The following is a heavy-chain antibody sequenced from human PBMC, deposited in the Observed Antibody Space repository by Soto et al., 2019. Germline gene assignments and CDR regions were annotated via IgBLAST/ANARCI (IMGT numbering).Heavy chain of an antibody. J-gene: IGHJ6*02. D-gene: IGHD5-12*01. Sequence: QVQLVQSGAEVKKPGASVKVSCKASGYTFTSYYMHWVRQAPGQGLEWMGIINPSGGSTSYAQKFQGRVTMTRDTSTSTVYMELSSLRSEDTAAYYCARESVDIVATTRVSGGMDVWGQGTTVTVSS. CDR2: INPSGGST. CDR1: GYTFTSYY. V-gene: IGHV1-46*01. CDR3: ARESVDIVATTRVSGGMDV.